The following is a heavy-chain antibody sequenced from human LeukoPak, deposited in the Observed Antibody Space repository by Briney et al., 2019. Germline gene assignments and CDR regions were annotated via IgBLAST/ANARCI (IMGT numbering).Heavy chain of an antibody. CDR3: ARSGREYSSSWYSTLDY. CDR2: IYTSGST. J-gene: IGHJ4*02. Sequence: SETLSLTCTVSGGSLDGGTYYWSWVRQPAGKGLEWIGRIYTSGSTNYNPSLKSRVTISVDTSKNQFSLKLSSVTAADTAVYYCARSGREYSSSWYSTLDYWGQGTLVTVSS. CDR1: GGSLDGGTYY. D-gene: IGHD6-13*01. V-gene: IGHV4-61*02.